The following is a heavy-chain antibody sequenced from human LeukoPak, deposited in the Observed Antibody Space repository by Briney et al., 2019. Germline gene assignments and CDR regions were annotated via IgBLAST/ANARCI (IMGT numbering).Heavy chain of an antibody. D-gene: IGHD3-10*01. Sequence: SETLSLTCAVYGGSFSGYYWSWIRQPPGKGLEWIGEINHSGSTNYNPSLKSRVTISVDTSKNQFSLKLSSVTAADTAVYYCARKRITMVRGVMVFDYWGQGTLATVSS. CDR1: GGSFSGYY. V-gene: IGHV4-34*01. CDR2: INHSGST. CDR3: ARKRITMVRGVMVFDY. J-gene: IGHJ4*02.